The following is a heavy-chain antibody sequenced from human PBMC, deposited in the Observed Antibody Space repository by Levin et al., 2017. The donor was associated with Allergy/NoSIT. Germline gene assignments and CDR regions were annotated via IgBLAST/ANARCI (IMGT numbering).Heavy chain of an antibody. CDR2: IKQDGSEK. J-gene: IGHJ4*02. Sequence: ETLSLTCAASGFTFSSYWMSWVRQAPGKGLEWVANIKQDGSEKYYVDSVKGRFTISRDNAKNSLYLQMNSLRAEDTAVYYCARGIAAAALFDYWGQGTLVTVSS. CDR3: ARGIAAAALFDY. CDR1: GFTFSSYW. V-gene: IGHV3-7*01. D-gene: IGHD6-13*01.